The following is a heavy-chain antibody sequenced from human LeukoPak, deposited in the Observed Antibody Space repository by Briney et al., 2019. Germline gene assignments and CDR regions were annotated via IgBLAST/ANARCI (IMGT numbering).Heavy chain of an antibody. CDR3: ATGSSGDAFDI. Sequence: ASVKVSCKASGYTFTSYGISWVRQAPGQGLEWMGWISAYNGNTNYAQKLQGRVTMTEDTSTDTAYMELSSLRSEDTAVYYCATGSSGDAFDIWGQGTMVTVSS. D-gene: IGHD3-10*01. J-gene: IGHJ3*02. V-gene: IGHV1-18*01. CDR2: ISAYNGNT. CDR1: GYTFTSYG.